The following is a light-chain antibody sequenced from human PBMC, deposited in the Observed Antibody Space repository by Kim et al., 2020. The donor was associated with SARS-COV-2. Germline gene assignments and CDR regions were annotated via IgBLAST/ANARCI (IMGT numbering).Light chain of an antibody. CDR1: QAIVTS. V-gene: IGKV1-NL1*01. J-gene: IGKJ4*01. CDR3: QQYYGSPPT. Sequence: IQLTQSPSSLSASVGDRVTITCRASQAIVTSLAWYRQKPGKAPKLLLYATSRLQSRVPSRFSGSGSGTDYTLSISSLQPEDFATYYCQQYYGSPPTFGGGTKVDIK. CDR2: ATS.